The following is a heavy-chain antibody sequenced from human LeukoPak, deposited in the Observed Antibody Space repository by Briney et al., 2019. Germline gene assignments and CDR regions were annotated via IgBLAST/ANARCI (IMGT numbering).Heavy chain of an antibody. CDR2: ISAYNGNT. Sequence: VASVKVSCKASGYTFTSYGISWVRQAPGQGLEWMGWISAYNGNTNYAQKLQGRVTMTTDTSTSTAYMELRSLRSDDTAVYYCARDLRQYYDFWSGGPGWFDPWGQGTLVTVSS. J-gene: IGHJ5*02. D-gene: IGHD3-3*01. CDR1: GYTFTSYG. CDR3: ARDLRQYYDFWSGGPGWFDP. V-gene: IGHV1-18*01.